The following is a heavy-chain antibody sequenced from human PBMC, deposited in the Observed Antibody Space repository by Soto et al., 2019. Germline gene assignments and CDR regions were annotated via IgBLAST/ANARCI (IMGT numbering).Heavy chain of an antibody. CDR1: CGSIISYY. CDR3: ARGRYSGYGGYFDY. V-gene: IGHV4-59*01. CDR2: IYYSGST. J-gene: IGHJ4*02. D-gene: IGHD5-12*01. Sequence: SETLSLTCTFSCGSIISYYWSWIRQPPGKGLEWIGYIYYSGSTNYNPSLKSRVTISVDTSKNQFSLKLSSVTAADTAVYYCARGRYSGYGGYFDYWGQGTLVTVSS.